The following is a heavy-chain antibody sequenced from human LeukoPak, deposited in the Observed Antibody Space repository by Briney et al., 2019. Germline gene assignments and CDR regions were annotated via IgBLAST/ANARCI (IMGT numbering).Heavy chain of an antibody. CDR1: GFTFSTYG. D-gene: IGHD6-13*01. CDR3: AKGGGTGYSSSWYSN. Sequence: GGSLRLSCAASGFTFSTYGMHWVRQAPGKGLEWVAVISFDANNKFYADSVKGRFTISRDNSKNTLYLQMNSLRPEDTAVYYCAKGGGTGYSSSWYSNWGQGTLVTVSS. V-gene: IGHV3-30*18. J-gene: IGHJ4*02. CDR2: ISFDANNK.